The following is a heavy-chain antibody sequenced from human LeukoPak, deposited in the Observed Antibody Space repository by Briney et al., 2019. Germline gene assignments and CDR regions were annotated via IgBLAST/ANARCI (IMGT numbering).Heavy chain of an antibody. CDR2: IYYSGST. Sequence: SETLSLTCTVSDGSISSYYWSWIRQPPGKGLEWIGYIYYSGSTNFNPSLKSRVSVSVDTSKNQFSLNLTSVTAADTAFYYCARLSRGAAAGFDCWGPGTLVTVSS. CDR3: ARLSRGAAAGFDC. V-gene: IGHV4-59*01. J-gene: IGHJ4*02. CDR1: DGSISSYY. D-gene: IGHD6-13*01.